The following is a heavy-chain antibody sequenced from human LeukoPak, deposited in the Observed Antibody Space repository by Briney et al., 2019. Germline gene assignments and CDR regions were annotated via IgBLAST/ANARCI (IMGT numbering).Heavy chain of an antibody. CDR2: INHSGST. CDR1: GGSFSGYY. D-gene: IGHD6-13*01. J-gene: IGHJ6*02. V-gene: IGHV4-34*01. Sequence: SETLSLTCAVYGGSFSGYYWSWIRQPPGKGLEWIGEINHSGSTNYNPSLKSRVTTSVDTSKNQFSLKLSSVTAADTAVYYCARGLGAYSSSWHYRYYYYGMDVWGQGTTVTVSS. CDR3: ARGLGAYSSSWHYRYYYYGMDV.